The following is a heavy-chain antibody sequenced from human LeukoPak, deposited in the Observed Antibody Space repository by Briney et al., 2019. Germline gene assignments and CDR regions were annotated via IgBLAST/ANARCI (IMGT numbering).Heavy chain of an antibody. CDR2: ISASGSGT. CDR1: GLTFSSYS. Sequence: PGGSLRLSCAVSGLTFSSYSMSWVRQAPGEGLYWVSGISASGSGTYYADSLKGRFTISRDNSKNTLHLQMNNLRVEDTAVYYCAKDAAGPEYWGQGTLVTVST. J-gene: IGHJ4*02. V-gene: IGHV3-23*01. CDR3: AKDAAGPEY. D-gene: IGHD6-13*01.